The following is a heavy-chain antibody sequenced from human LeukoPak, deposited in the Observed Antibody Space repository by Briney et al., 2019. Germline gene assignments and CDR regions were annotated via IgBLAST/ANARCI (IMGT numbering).Heavy chain of an antibody. V-gene: IGHV3-23*01. CDR3: AKATEYYDFWSGYYPFDY. D-gene: IGHD3-3*01. CDR1: GFTFSSYA. J-gene: IGHJ4*02. CDR2: ISGSGGST. Sequence: GGSLRLSCAASGFTFSSYAMSWVRQAPGKGLEWVSAISGSGGSTYYADSVKGRFTISRDNSKNTLHLQMNSLRAEDTAVYYCAKATEYYDFWSGYYPFDYWGQGTLVTVSS.